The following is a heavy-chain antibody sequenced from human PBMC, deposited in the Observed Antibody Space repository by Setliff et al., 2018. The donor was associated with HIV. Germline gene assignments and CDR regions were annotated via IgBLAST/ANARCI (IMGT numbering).Heavy chain of an antibody. CDR3: ARSSIAARAPQRLRYYYGMDV. CDR2: INHSGST. CDR1: GGSFSGYY. Sequence: SETLSLTCAVYGGSFSGYYWSWIRQPPGKGLEWIGEINHSGSTNYNPSLKSRVTISVDTSKNQFSLKLSSVTAADTAVYYCARSSIAARAPQRLRYYYGMDVWGQGTTVTVTS. J-gene: IGHJ6*02. D-gene: IGHD6-6*01. V-gene: IGHV4-34*01.